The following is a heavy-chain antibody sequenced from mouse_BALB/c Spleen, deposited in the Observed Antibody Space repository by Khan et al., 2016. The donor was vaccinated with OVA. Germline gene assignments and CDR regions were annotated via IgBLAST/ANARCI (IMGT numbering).Heavy chain of an antibody. Sequence: EVQLQESGPSLVKPSQSLSLTCTVTGYSITSNYAWSWIRQFPGSKLEWMGYISYSGATNYNPSLKSRISVTRDTSENQFFLQLSSVTTEDTATYFCARQYYYGYALDYWGQGTSVTVSS. CDR2: ISYSGAT. D-gene: IGHD1-1*01. CDR3: ARQYYYGYALDY. V-gene: IGHV3-2*02. CDR1: GYSITSNYA. J-gene: IGHJ4*01.